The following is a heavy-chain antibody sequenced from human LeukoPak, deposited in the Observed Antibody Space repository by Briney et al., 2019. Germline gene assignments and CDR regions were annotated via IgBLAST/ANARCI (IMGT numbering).Heavy chain of an antibody. J-gene: IGHJ6*03. CDR1: GCSISSYY. CDR3: ARDLWGDGYNSAPYYYYYMDV. V-gene: IGHV4-59*01. CDR2: IYYSGST. Sequence: TSETLSLTCTVSGCSISSYYWSWIRQPPGKGLEWIGYIYYSGSTNYNPSLKSRVTISVDTSKNQFSLKLSSVTAADTAVYYCARDLWGDGYNSAPYYYYYMDVWGKGTTVTVSS. D-gene: IGHD5-24*01.